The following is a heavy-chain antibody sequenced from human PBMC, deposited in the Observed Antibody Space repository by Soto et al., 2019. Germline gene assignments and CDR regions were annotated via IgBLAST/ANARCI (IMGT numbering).Heavy chain of an antibody. D-gene: IGHD3-10*01. CDR2: IYWDDSK. V-gene: IGHV2-5*02. CDR3: AHAYGARSLY. CDR1: GFSLTTDRVG. Sequence: QITLKESGPTLVKPTQTLTLTCTFSGFSLTTDRVGVGWIRQPPGEALEWLAVIYWDDSKTYRPSLESRLTITKDTAKNQVARTMTNMHSLDTATYYCAHAYGARSLYSGHGPLVNVSS. J-gene: IGHJ4*01.